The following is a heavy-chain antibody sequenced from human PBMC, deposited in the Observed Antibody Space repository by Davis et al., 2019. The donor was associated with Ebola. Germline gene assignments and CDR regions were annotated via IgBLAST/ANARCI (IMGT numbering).Heavy chain of an antibody. V-gene: IGHV3-23*01. J-gene: IGHJ4*02. CDR3: ARDREQWLVQGYFDS. CDR2: ISGSSYSI. D-gene: IGHD6-19*01. Sequence: GGSLRLSCAAPGFTFSSYAMSWVRQAPGKGLEWVSAISGSSYSIYYADSVKGRLTISRDNAKNSVFLEMNSLRDEDTAVYYCARDREQWLVQGYFDSWGQGTLVTVSS. CDR1: GFTFSSYA.